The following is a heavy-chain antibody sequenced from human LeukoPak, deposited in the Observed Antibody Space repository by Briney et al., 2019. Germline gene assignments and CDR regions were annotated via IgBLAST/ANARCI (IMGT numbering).Heavy chain of an antibody. J-gene: IGHJ2*01. CDR2: IYHSGST. CDR1: GGSISSGGYS. CDR3: AKEAAAGTRFWYFDL. V-gene: IGHV4-30-2*01. Sequence: SETLSLTCAVSGGSISSGGYSWSWIRQPPGKGLEWIGYIYHSGSTYYNPSLKSRVTISVDTSKNQFSLKLSSVTAADTAVYYCAKEAAAGTRFWYFDLWGRGTLVTVSS. D-gene: IGHD6-13*01.